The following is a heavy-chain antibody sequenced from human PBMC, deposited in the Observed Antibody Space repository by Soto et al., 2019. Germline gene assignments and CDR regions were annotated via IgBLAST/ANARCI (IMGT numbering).Heavy chain of an antibody. V-gene: IGHV1-8*01. CDR3: ARRNGDYVRLDY. CDR2: MNPNSGNT. Sequence: QVQLVQSGAEVKKPGASVKVSCKASRYTFTSYDINWVRQATGQGLEWMGWMNPNSGNTDYAQKFRGRVTMTRDTSIRTAYMELSGLTSEDTAVYYCARRNGDYVRLDYWGLGTLVTVSS. J-gene: IGHJ4*02. CDR1: RYTFTSYD. D-gene: IGHD4-17*01.